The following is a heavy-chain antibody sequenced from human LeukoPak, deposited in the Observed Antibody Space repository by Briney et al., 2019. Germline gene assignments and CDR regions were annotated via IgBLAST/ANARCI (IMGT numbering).Heavy chain of an antibody. CDR1: GFTFSSYD. J-gene: IGHJ4*02. CDR2: IGTAGDT. D-gene: IGHD2-2*01. V-gene: IGHV3-13*01. CDR3: ARGRDSGDCSSTSCFEFDY. Sequence: PGGSLRLSCAASGFTFSSYDMHWVRQATGKGLEWVSAIGTAGDTYYPGSVKGRFTISRENAKSSLYLQMNSLRAGDTAVYYCARGRDSGDCSSTSCFEFDYWGQGTLVTVSS.